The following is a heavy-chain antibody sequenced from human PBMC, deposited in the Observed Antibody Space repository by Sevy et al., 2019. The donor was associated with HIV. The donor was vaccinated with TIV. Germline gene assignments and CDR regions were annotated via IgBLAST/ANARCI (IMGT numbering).Heavy chain of an antibody. D-gene: IGHD3-9*01. CDR1: GLTFSGSA. J-gene: IGHJ3*02. CDR3: TKLRNFDASAQSGFDI. CDR2: IRSKGNNYAP. Sequence: GGSLRLSCATSGLTFSGSALHWVRQAPGKGLEWVGRIRSKGNNYAPAYGASAKGRFIISRDDSKNTAFLQMNSLKTEDTALYYCTKLRNFDASAQSGFDIWGRGTMVTVSS. V-gene: IGHV3-73*01.